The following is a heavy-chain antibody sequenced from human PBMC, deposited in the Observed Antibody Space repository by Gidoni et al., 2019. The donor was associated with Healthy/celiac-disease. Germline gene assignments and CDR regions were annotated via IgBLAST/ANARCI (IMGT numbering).Heavy chain of an antibody. V-gene: IGHV4-39*01. CDR2: IYYSGST. J-gene: IGHJ4*02. CDR3: ARQNSDYGELYYFDY. CDR1: GGSISSSSYS. Sequence: QLQLQESGPGLVKPSETLSRTCTVSGGSISSSSYSWGSIRQPPGKGLEWIGSIYYSGSTYSTPSLKSRATLSVDTSKNQFSLKLSSVTAADTAVYYCARQNSDYGELYYFDYWGQGTLVTVSS. D-gene: IGHD4-17*01.